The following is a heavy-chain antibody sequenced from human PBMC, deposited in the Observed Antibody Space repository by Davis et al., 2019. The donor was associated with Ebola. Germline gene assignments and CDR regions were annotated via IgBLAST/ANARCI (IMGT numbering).Heavy chain of an antibody. V-gene: IGHV5-51*01. CDR2: IYSGDSDT. J-gene: IGHJ4*02. CDR3: ARQESLYGYSDS. Sequence: PGGSLRLSCKGSGYSFTTYWIAWVRQMPGKGLEWMGIIYSGDSDTRYRPSFEGQVTISVDRSISTAYLKWTSLKASDTGMYYCARQESLYGYSDSWGQGTLVTVSS. D-gene: IGHD5-24*01. CDR1: GYSFTTYW.